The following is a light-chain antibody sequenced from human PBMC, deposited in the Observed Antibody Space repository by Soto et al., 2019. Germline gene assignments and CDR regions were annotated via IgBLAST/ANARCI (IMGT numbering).Light chain of an antibody. J-gene: IGKJ1*01. CDR2: RAS. CDR3: HQYNDWWT. CDR1: QSINSN. Sequence: IVMTKSPVTLSVSPGERATLSCRASQSINSNLAWYQQKPGQAPRLLMFRASIRATGFPARFSGSGSGTEFNITISSLQSEDFAVYYCHQYNDWWTFGQGTKVDIK. V-gene: IGKV3-15*01.